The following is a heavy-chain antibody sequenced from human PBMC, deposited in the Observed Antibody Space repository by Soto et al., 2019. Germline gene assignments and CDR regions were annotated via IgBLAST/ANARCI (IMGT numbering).Heavy chain of an antibody. CDR1: GGTFSNFA. CDR3: AIDCGLHSCFDS. CDR2: IIPMFGAA. D-gene: IGHD4-4*01. V-gene: IGHV1-69*01. J-gene: IGHJ5*01. Sequence: VQLVQSGAEAKKPGSSVKVSCTASGGTFSNFAISWVRQAPGQGLEWMGGIIPMFGAADYAQEFQGRVTITADESTSTAYMELSSLRSEDTAMYYCAIDCGLHSCFDSWGQGTQVTVSS.